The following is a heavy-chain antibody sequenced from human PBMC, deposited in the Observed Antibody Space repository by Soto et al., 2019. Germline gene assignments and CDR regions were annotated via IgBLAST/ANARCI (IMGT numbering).Heavy chain of an antibody. V-gene: IGHV3-7*01. CDR3: AREPRYCSGGSCPTRMDV. D-gene: IGHD2-15*01. J-gene: IGHJ6*04. CDR2: IKQDGSEK. CDR1: GFTFSSYW. Sequence: GSLRLSCAASGFTFSSYWMSWVRQAPGKGLERVANIKQDGSEKYYVDSVKGRFTISRDNAKNSLYLQMNSLRAEDTAVYYCAREPRYCSGGSCPTRMDVWGKGTTVTVSS.